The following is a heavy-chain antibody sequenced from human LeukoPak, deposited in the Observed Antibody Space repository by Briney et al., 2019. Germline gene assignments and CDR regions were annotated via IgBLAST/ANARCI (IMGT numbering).Heavy chain of an antibody. CDR3: ASASPAGDY. V-gene: IGHV3-7*01. Sequence: PGGSLRLSCAASGFTFSRFWMSWVRQAPGKGLEWVANITQDGGEKYYVDSVKGRFTISRDNAKNSLHLQMSSLRAEDTAIYYCASASPAGDYWGQGTQVTVSS. J-gene: IGHJ4*02. CDR1: GFTFSRFW. D-gene: IGHD2-2*01. CDR2: ITQDGGEK.